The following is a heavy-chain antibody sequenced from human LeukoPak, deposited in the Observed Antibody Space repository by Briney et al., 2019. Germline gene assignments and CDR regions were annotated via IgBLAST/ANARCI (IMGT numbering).Heavy chain of an antibody. CDR2: IYTSGST. Sequence: SETLSLTCTVSGGSISSGSYYWSWIRQPAGKGLEWIGRIYTSGSTNYNPSLKSRVTISVDTSKNQFSLKLSSATAADTAVYYCAREPSSSSGWYYPNWFDPWGQGTLVTVSS. D-gene: IGHD6-19*01. V-gene: IGHV4-61*02. CDR3: AREPSSSSGWYYPNWFDP. J-gene: IGHJ5*02. CDR1: GGSISSGSYY.